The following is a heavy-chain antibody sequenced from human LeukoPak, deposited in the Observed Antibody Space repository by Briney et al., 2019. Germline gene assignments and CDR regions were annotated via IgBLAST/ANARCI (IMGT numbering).Heavy chain of an antibody. D-gene: IGHD3-9*01. CDR3: VRHAPGLRYFDP. CDR1: GGSISGYY. Sequence: SETLSLTCTVSGGSISGYYWSWIRQPPGKALEWIAYIDYSGDTNSNPSLKTRVTISVDTSKNQFSLRLNSVTAADTAFYYCVRHAPGLRYFDPWGQGTLVTVSS. J-gene: IGHJ5*02. CDR2: IDYSGDT. V-gene: IGHV4-59*08.